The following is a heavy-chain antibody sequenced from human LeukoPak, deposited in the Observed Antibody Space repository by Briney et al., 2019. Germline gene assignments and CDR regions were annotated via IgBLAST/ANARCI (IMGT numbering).Heavy chain of an antibody. Sequence: GGSLRLSCAAPGFTFSSYWMSWVRQAPGKGLEWVANIKQDGSEKYYVDSVKGRFTISRDNAKNSLYLQMNSLRAEDTAVYYCARSPLSFGELSFDYWGQGTLVTVSS. D-gene: IGHD3-10*01. V-gene: IGHV3-7*03. CDR3: ARSPLSFGELSFDY. J-gene: IGHJ4*02. CDR2: IKQDGSEK. CDR1: GFTFSSYW.